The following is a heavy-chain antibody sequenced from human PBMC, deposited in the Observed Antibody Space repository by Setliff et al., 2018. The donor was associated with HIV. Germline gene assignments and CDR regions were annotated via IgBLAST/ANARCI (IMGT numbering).Heavy chain of an antibody. J-gene: IGHJ6*02. CDR3: AEVGYCSGGSCYGMDV. D-gene: IGHD2-15*01. CDR2: IYYDGST. V-gene: IGHV4-39*01. CDR1: SGSISSGTYY. Sequence: PSETLSLTCTVSSGSISSGTYYWGWIRQPPGKGLEWVGSIYYDGSTYYNPSLKSRVTISVDTSKNQFSLKLRSVTAADTAVYYCAEVGYCSGGSCYGMDVWGQGTTVTVSS.